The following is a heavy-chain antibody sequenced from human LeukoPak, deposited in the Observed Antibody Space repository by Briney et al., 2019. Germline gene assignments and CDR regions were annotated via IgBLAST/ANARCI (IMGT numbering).Heavy chain of an antibody. CDR3: ARQGPSSGWYLEGPQVTNDY. CDR1: GYTFTSYG. V-gene: IGHV1-18*01. D-gene: IGHD6-19*01. Sequence: ASVKVSCKASGYTFTSYGIRWVRQAPGQGLEWMGWISAYNGNTNYAQKLQGRVTMTTDTSTSTAYMELRSLRSDDTAVYYCARQGPSSGWYLEGPQVTNDYRGQGTLVTVSS. J-gene: IGHJ4*02. CDR2: ISAYNGNT.